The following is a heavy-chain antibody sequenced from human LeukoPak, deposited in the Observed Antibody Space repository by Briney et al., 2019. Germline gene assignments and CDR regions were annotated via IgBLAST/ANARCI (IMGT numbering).Heavy chain of an antibody. CDR1: GFTFSSYG. V-gene: IGHV3-30*18. D-gene: IGHD4-17*01. CDR2: ISYDGSNK. CDR3: ANHAGDYPTHFDY. Sequence: GGSLRLSCAASGFTFSSYGMHWVRQAPGKGLEWVAVISYDGSNKYYADSVKGRFTISRDNSKNTLYLQMNSLRAEDTAVYYCANHAGDYPTHFDYWGQGTLVTVSS. J-gene: IGHJ4*02.